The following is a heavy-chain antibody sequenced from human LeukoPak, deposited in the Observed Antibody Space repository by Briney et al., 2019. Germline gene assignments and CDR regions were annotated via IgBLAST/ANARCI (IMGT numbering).Heavy chain of an antibody. D-gene: IGHD3-10*01. J-gene: IGHJ6*04. Sequence: SSETLSLTCAVYGGSFSGYYWSWIRQPPGKGLEWIGEINHSGSTNSNPSLKSRVTISVDTSKNQFSLKLSSVTAADTAVYYCARDYYYGSGSQQNGMDVWGKGTTVTVSS. V-gene: IGHV4-34*01. CDR3: ARDYYYGSGSQQNGMDV. CDR2: INHSGST. CDR1: GGSFSGYY.